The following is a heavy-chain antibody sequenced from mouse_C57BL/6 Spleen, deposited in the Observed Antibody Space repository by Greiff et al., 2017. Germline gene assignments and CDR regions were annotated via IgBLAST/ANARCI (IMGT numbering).Heavy chain of an antibody. CDR1: GFTFSSYG. D-gene: IGHD2-3*01. V-gene: IGHV5-6*01. CDR2: ISSGGSYT. Sequence: EVQLVESGGDLVKPGGSLKLSCAASGFTFSSYGMSWVRQTPDKRLEWVATISSGGSYTYYPDSVKGRFPISRDNTKNTLYLQMSSLKSEDTAMYDCASPYDGYYSFAYWGQGTLVTVSA. J-gene: IGHJ3*01. CDR3: ASPYDGYYSFAY.